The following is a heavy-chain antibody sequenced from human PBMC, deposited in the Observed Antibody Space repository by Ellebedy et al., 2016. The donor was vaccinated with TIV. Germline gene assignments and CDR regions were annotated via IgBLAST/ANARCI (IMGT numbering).Heavy chain of an antibody. Sequence: SETLSLTXAVYGGSFSGYYWSWIRHPPGKGLEWIGEINHSAGTNYNPSLKSRVTISLDTSKNQFSLKLTSVTAADTALYYCARGGHYNAPFNYYYYYGMNVWGQGTTVTVSS. CDR2: INHSAGT. V-gene: IGHV4-34*01. J-gene: IGHJ6*02. D-gene: IGHD3-9*01. CDR1: GGSFSGYY. CDR3: ARGGHYNAPFNYYYYYGMNV.